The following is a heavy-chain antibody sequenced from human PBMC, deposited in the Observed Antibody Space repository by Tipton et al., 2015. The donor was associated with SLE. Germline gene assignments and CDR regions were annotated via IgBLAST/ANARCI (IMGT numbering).Heavy chain of an antibody. J-gene: IGHJ4*02. V-gene: IGHV1-46*01. CDR1: GYTFASYY. CDR3: ARDRGEGQWPDF. Sequence: QSGAEVKKPGASVTVSCKASGYTFASYYMHWVRQAPGQGLEWLGIINPTGGSTSHPQRFQGRLTMTRDTSTSTVYMELSNLRSEDTAVYYCARDRGEGQWPDFWGQGTLVIVS. D-gene: IGHD6-19*01. CDR2: INPTGGST.